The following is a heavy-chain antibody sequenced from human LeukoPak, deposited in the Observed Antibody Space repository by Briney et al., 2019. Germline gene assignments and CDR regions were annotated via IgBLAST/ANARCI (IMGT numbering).Heavy chain of an antibody. V-gene: IGHV3-30*02. D-gene: IGHD4-23*01. CDR2: IRYDGSNK. CDR1: GFTFSSYG. J-gene: IGHJ6*03. Sequence: GGSLRLSCAASGFTFSSYGMHWVRQAPGKGLEWVAFIRYDGSNKYYADSVKGRFTISRDNSKNTLYLQMNSLRAEDTAVYYCAKDLRQLLYYMDVWGKGTTVTVSS. CDR3: AKDLRQLLYYMDV.